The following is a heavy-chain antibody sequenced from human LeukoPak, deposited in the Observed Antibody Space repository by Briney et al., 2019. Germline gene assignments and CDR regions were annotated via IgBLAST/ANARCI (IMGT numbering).Heavy chain of an antibody. CDR2: IYSGVGT. CDR3: VRAENGMDV. Sequence: PGGSLRLSCAASGFIVSSRYMSWVRQAPGKGLEWVSAIYSGVGTNYADSVKGRFTISRDSSRNTLYFQMNSLRAEDTAVYYCVRAENGMDVWGRGTAVTVS. CDR1: GFIVSSRY. V-gene: IGHV3-53*01. J-gene: IGHJ6*02.